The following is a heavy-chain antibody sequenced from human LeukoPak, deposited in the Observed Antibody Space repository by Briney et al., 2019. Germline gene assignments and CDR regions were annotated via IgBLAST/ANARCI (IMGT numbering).Heavy chain of an antibody. CDR1: GGSFSGYY. Sequence: PSETLSLTCAVYGGSFSGYYLSWIRQPPGKGLEWIGEINHSGSTNYNPSLKSRVTISVDTSKNQFSLKLSSVTAAGTAVYYCARETLSSKAARPVDYWGQGTLVTVSS. J-gene: IGHJ4*02. CDR3: ARETLSSKAARPVDY. CDR2: INHSGST. D-gene: IGHD6-6*01. V-gene: IGHV4-34*01.